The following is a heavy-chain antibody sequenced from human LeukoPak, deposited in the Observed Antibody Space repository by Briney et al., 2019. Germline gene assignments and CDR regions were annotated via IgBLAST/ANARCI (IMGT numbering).Heavy chain of an antibody. J-gene: IGHJ4*02. D-gene: IGHD4-11*01. CDR1: GFTFSSYA. CDR2: ISGSGGST. Sequence: GGSLRLSCAAPGFTFSSYAMSWVRQAPGKGLEWVSVISGSGGSTYYRDSVKGRFTISRDNSKNTLYLQMNSLTAGDTAVYYCAKDGTTTVTFDYWGQGTLVTVSS. V-gene: IGHV3-23*01. CDR3: AKDGTTTVTFDY.